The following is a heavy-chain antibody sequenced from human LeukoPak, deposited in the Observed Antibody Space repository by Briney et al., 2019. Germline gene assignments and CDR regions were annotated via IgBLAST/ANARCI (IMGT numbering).Heavy chain of an antibody. CDR3: ARSLNLILVWFDP. V-gene: IGHV4-39*07. J-gene: IGHJ5*02. D-gene: IGHD1-14*01. CDR1: GGSISSSSYY. CDR2: IYYSGST. Sequence: SETLSLTCTVSGGSISSSSYYWGWIRQPPGKGLEWIGSIYYSGSTYYNPSLKSRVTISVDTTKNQFSLKLSSVTAADTAVYYCARSLNLILVWFDPWGQGTLVTVSS.